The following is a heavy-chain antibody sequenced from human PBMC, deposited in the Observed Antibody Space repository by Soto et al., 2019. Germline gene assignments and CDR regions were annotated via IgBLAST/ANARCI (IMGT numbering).Heavy chain of an antibody. CDR3: ARDPPVVAGTGGAFDI. V-gene: IGHV3-48*02. J-gene: IGHJ3*02. CDR2: ISSSSSTI. CDR1: GFTFSSYS. D-gene: IGHD6-19*01. Sequence: GGSLRLSCAASGFTFSSYSMNWVRQAPGKGLEWVSYISSSSSTIYYADSVKGRFTISRDNAKNSLYLQMNSLRDEDTAVYYCARDPPVVAGTGGAFDIWGQGTMVTVSS.